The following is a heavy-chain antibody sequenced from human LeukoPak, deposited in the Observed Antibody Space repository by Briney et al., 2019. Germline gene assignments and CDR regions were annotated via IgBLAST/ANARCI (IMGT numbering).Heavy chain of an antibody. V-gene: IGHV1-69*02. Sequence: SVKVSCKASGGAFSSYTISWVRQAPGQGLEWMGRIIPILGIANYAQKFQGRVTITADKSTSTAYMELSSLRSEDTAVYYCARASYYYYYMDVWGKGTTVTVSS. CDR2: IIPILGIA. CDR3: ARASYYYYYMDV. CDR1: GGAFSSYT. J-gene: IGHJ6*03.